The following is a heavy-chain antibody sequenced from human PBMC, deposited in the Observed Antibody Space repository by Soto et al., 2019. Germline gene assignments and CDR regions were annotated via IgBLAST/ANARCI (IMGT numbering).Heavy chain of an antibody. V-gene: IGHV4-59*01. CDR1: GDSISSYY. CDR3: AREGCSSTSFYPTYYYYGMQF. Sequence: SETLSLTCTVSGDSISSYYWSCIRHPPGKGLEWIGYIYYSGSTNYNPSPKSRVTISVDTSKNQFSLKLSSVTAADTAVYYCAREGCSSTSFYPTYYYYGMQFWGQGTTVTVSS. CDR2: IYYSGST. J-gene: IGHJ6*01. D-gene: IGHD2-2*01.